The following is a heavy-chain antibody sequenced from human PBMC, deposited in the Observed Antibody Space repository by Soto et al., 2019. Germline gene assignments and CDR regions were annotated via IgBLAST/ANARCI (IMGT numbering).Heavy chain of an antibody. CDR1: GFTFSSYW. Sequence: GGSLRLSCAASGFTFSSYWMSWVRQAPGKGLEWVANIKQDGSEKYYVDSVKGRFTISRDNAKNSLYLQMNSLRAEDTAVYYCARVGKRTYYDYIWGSYRPEYFQHWGQGTLVTVSS. V-gene: IGHV3-7*01. CDR2: IKQDGSEK. CDR3: ARVGKRTYYDYIWGSYRPEYFQH. D-gene: IGHD3-16*02. J-gene: IGHJ1*01.